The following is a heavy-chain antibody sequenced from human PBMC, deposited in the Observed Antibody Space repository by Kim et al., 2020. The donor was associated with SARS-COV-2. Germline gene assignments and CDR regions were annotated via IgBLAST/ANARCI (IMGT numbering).Heavy chain of an antibody. CDR2: IYATGTT. J-gene: IGHJ5*02. CDR3: VRSSRKSAVTRYWFDP. V-gene: IGHV4-4*07. CDR1: GASITTFS. D-gene: IGHD4-17*01. Sequence: SETLSLTCTVSGASITTFSWAWIRQAAGKGLEWFGHIYATGTTTHNPSLTSRRTISSATSKNQFSLNLTSVTAPDTAIYYCVRSSRKSAVTRYWFDPWG.